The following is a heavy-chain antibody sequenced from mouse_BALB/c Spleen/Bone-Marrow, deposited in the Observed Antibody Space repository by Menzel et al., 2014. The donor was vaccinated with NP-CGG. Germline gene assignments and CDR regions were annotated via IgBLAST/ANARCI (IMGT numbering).Heavy chain of an antibody. CDR1: GYSFTGYY. D-gene: IGHD1-1*01. V-gene: IGHV1-31*01. CDR2: INPYNGAT. Sequence: EVQLQQSGPELVKPGASVKISCKVSGYSFTGYYMHWVKQSHVKSLEWIGRINPYNGATSYNQNFKDKASLTVDKSSSAAYMELHSLTSEDSAVYYCASNYYGYAMDYWGQGTSVTVSS. CDR3: ASNYYGYAMDY. J-gene: IGHJ4*01.